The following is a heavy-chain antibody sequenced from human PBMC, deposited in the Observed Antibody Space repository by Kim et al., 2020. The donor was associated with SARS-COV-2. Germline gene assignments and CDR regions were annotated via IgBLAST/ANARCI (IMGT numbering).Heavy chain of an antibody. D-gene: IGHD4-17*01. CDR2: I. J-gene: IGHJ4*02. V-gene: IGHV3-48*02. CDR3: AREYGRKNNFDY. Sequence: IQYADAVNGRFTVSRDNAKNALYLQLNSLRDEDTAFYFCAREYGRKNNFDYWGLGTLVTVSS.